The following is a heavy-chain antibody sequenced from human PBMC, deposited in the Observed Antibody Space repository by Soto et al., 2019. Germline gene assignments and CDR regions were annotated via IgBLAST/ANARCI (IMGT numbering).Heavy chain of an antibody. V-gene: IGHV4-34*01. Sequence: QVQLQQWGAGLLKPSETLSLTCGVYGGSLSGFHWNWIRQPPGKGLEWSGEINQSGTINYNSALKSRLTISVDTSKNQYSLSLTSVTAADASVYYCAGGRRVRRVTIRYDGMGVWGQGTTVTVSS. J-gene: IGHJ6*02. CDR2: INQSGTI. CDR3: AGGRRVRRVTIRYDGMGV. CDR1: GGSLSGFH. D-gene: IGHD3-10*01.